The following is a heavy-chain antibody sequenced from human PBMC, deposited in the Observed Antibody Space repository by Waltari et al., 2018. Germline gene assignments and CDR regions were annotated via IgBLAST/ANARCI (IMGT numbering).Heavy chain of an antibody. D-gene: IGHD3-10*01. CDR1: GFAMTSSG. CDR3: AKDLSYGPDY. Sequence: QVQLVESGGGVVQPGGSPRLSCAASGFAMTSSGVHWVRQAPGKGLEWVTFVRFDGNNAFYADSVTGRFSISRDTSKNTLYLHMNSLRVEDTAVYYCAKDLSYGPDYWGQGTLVTVSS. CDR2: VRFDGNNA. V-gene: IGHV3-30*02. J-gene: IGHJ4*02.